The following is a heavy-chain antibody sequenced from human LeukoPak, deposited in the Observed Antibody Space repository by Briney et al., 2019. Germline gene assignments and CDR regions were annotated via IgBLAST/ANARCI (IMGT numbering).Heavy chain of an antibody. J-gene: IGHJ4*02. Sequence: GGSLRLPCAATGFTFNNYGITWVRQAPGNGMEWASTISDSATRTYYADSVKGRFTISRDNSRNTLSLQMNSLRDEDSAMYYCAQNGGGSGTYYTYWGLGTLVTVYS. CDR3: AQNGGGSGTYYTY. D-gene: IGHD3-10*01. CDR1: GFTFNNYG. V-gene: IGHV3-23*01. CDR2: ISDSATRT.